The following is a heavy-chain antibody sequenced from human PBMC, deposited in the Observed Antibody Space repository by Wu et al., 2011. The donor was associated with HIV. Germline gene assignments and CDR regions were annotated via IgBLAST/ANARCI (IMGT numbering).Heavy chain of an antibody. CDR3: AREGLLSAYHYYYTDV. Sequence: QVQLVQSGTEVKKPGSSVKVSCKSSGDTDSRYAITWVRQAPGQGLEWVGRIVPKIGTVNNAEKFRGRTTITADEAPNTVSLELSGLTSDDTAVYYCAREGLLSAYHYYYTDVWAKGPRSSS. D-gene: IGHD2/OR15-2a*01. J-gene: IGHJ6*03. V-gene: IGHV1-69*11. CDR2: IVPKIGTV. CDR1: GDTDSRYA.